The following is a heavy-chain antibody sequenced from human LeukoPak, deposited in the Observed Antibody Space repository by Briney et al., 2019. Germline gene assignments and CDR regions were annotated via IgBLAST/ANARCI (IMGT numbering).Heavy chain of an antibody. J-gene: IGHJ4*02. CDR2: INPSGGST. CDR3: ARANNIYCSSTSCYRRYFDY. Sequence: ASVKVSCKASGYTFTSYYMHWVRQAPGQGLEWMGIINPSGGSTSYAQKFQSRVTMTRDMSTSTVYMELSSLRSEDTAVYYCARANNIYCSSTSCYRRYFDYWGQGTLVTVSS. CDR1: GYTFTSYY. D-gene: IGHD2-2*02. V-gene: IGHV1-46*01.